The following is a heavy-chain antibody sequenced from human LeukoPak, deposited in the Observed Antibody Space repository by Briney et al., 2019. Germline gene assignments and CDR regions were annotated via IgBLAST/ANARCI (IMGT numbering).Heavy chain of an antibody. J-gene: IGHJ4*02. Sequence: GGSLRLSCAASGFTFRTSPMHWVRQAPGKGLGWVAVISYDGKIKVYADSVKGRFTISRDIAKNMLYLEMNSLRTEDTAVYYCARDPQRGAPDYFDSWGQGTLVTVSS. CDR3: ARDPQRGAPDYFDS. CDR2: ISYDGKIK. D-gene: IGHD6-25*01. V-gene: IGHV3-30*04. CDR1: GFTFRTSP.